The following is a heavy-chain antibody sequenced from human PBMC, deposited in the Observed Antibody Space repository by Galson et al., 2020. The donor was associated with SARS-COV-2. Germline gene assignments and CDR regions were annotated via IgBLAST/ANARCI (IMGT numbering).Heavy chain of an antibody. CDR1: GFTFDDYA. Sequence: GGSLRLSCAASGFTFDDYAMHWVRQAPGKGLEWVSGISWNSGSIGYADSVKGRFTISRDNAKNSLYLQMNSLRAEDTALYYCAKLGGTSSGWAGVFDYWGQGTLVTVSS. J-gene: IGHJ4*02. CDR2: ISWNSGSI. CDR3: AKLGGTSSGWAGVFDY. D-gene: IGHD6-19*01. V-gene: IGHV3-9*01.